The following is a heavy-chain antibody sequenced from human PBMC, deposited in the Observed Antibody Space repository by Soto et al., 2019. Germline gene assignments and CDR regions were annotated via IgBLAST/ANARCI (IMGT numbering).Heavy chain of an antibody. CDR3: TRPLIAVAGTGYDY. CDR1: GFTFSGSA. Sequence: GGSLRLSCAASGFTFSGSAMHWVRQASGKGLEWVGRIRSKANSYATAYAASVKGRFTISRDDSKNTAYLQMNSLKTEDTAVYYCTRPLIAVAGTGYDYWGQGTLVTVSS. J-gene: IGHJ4*02. CDR2: IRSKANSYAT. V-gene: IGHV3-73*01. D-gene: IGHD6-19*01.